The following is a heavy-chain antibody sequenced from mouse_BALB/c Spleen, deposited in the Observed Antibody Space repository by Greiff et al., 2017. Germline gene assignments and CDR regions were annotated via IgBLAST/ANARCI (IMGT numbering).Heavy chain of an antibody. D-gene: IGHD2-2*01. Sequence: ELVKPGASVKLSCKASGYTFTSYWINWIKQRPGQGLEWIGRIAPGSGSTYYNEMFKGKATLTVDTSSSTAYIQLSSLSSEDSAVYFCAIYGYDAWFAYWGQGTLVTVSA. CDR1: GYTFTSYW. V-gene: IGHV1S41*01. CDR3: AIYGYDAWFAY. J-gene: IGHJ3*01. CDR2: IAPGSGST.